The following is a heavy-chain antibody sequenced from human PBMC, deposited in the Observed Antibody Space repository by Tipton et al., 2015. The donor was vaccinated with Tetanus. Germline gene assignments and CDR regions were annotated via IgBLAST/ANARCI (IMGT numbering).Heavy chain of an antibody. D-gene: IGHD1-1*01. V-gene: IGHV4-39*01. Sequence: TLSLTCTVSGDSISSSSYYWGWIRQAPGKGLEWIGSISYSGSTYYKPSLKSRVTISVDTSKNQFSLKLSSVTAADTAVYYCASTQTTLFPLVSW. CDR3: ASTQTTLFPLVS. CDR2: ISYSGST. J-gene: IGHJ5*01. CDR1: GDSISSSSYY.